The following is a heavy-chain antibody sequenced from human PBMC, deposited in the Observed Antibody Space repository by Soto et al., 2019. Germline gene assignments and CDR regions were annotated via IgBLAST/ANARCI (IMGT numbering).Heavy chain of an antibody. V-gene: IGHV1-69*02. CDR3: ARSRGIATRFASFDL. Sequence: QVQLVQSGAEFKKPGSSVKLSCRASGGTFSSYTLNWVRQAPGQGLQWMGKIVPLVDIANYEQKLQGRVTITADKSTNTVSMELNSLISEDTAVYYCARSRGIATRFASFDLWGPGPRVTVSS. CDR2: IVPLVDIA. CDR1: GGTFSSYT. J-gene: IGHJ4*02. D-gene: IGHD2-21*01.